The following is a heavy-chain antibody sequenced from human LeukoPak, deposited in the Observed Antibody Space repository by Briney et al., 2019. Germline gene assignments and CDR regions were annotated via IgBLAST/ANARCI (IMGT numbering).Heavy chain of an antibody. V-gene: IGHV1-46*01. D-gene: IGHD6-6*01. Sequence: ASVKVSCKASGYTFTSYYMHWVRQAPGQGLEWMGIINPSGGSTSYAQKFQGRVTMTRDMSTSTVYMELSSLRSEDTAVYYCATRLGGIAARTITNYYYYYMDVWGKGTTVTVSS. CDR1: GYTFTSYY. CDR2: INPSGGST. J-gene: IGHJ6*03. CDR3: ATRLGGIAARTITNYYYYYMDV.